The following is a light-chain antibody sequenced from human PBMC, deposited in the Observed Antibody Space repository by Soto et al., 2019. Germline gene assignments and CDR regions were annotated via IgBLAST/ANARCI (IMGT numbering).Light chain of an antibody. CDR1: QSVGSN. CDR2: GAS. Sequence: EIVMTQSPATLSVSPGERATLSCRASQSVGSNLAWYQQKPGQAPRLLVSGASTRATGIAARFNGGGSGTEFTLTISSLQSEDFAVYYCQQYAYSPPHTFGQGTKLEMK. V-gene: IGKV3-15*01. CDR3: QQYAYSPPHT. J-gene: IGKJ2*01.